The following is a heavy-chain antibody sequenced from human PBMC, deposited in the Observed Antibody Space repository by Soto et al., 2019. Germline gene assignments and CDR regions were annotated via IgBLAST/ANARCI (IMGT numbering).Heavy chain of an antibody. J-gene: IGHJ4*02. D-gene: IGHD2-2*01. V-gene: IGHV1-18*01. CDR1: GYTFSNYG. CDR2: ISGYNSDT. CDR3: ARDRCSATSCEADF. Sequence: QVPVVQSGAEVKKPGASVKLSCRTSGYTFSNYGISWVRQAPGQGLEWMGWISGYNSDTNCAQKFQGRVTLTTDTFTSTVYMELGGLRSDDTAVYYCARDRCSATSCEADFWGQGTLVTVSS.